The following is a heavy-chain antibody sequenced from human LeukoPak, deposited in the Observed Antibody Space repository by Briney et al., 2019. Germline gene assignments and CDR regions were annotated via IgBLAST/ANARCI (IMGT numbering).Heavy chain of an antibody. CDR2: IYYSGST. CDR1: GGSMSSGSSY. Sequence: PSETLSLTCTVSGGSMSSGSSYWGWIRQPPGKGLEWIGTIYYSGSTYYNPSLKSRVTISADTSKNQFSLKLSSVTAANTAVYYCARTRGYSGYVDAYDIWGQGTMVTVFS. V-gene: IGHV4-39*01. CDR3: ARTRGYSGYVDAYDI. J-gene: IGHJ3*02. D-gene: IGHD5-12*01.